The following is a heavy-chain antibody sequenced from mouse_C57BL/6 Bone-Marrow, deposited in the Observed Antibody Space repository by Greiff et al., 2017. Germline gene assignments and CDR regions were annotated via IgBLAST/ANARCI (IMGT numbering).Heavy chain of an antibody. CDR2: INPNNGGT. Sequence: EVQLQQSGPELVKPGASVKISCKASGYTFTDYYMNWVKQSHGKSLEWIGDINPNNGGTSYNQKFKGKATLTVDKSSSTAYMELRSLTSEDSAVYFCAREEAIYYYGSKDYWGQGTTLTVSS. V-gene: IGHV1-26*01. J-gene: IGHJ2*01. CDR3: AREEAIYYYGSKDY. D-gene: IGHD1-1*01. CDR1: GYTFTDYY.